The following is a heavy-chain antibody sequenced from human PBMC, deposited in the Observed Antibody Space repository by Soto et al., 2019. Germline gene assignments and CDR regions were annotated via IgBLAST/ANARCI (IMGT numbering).Heavy chain of an antibody. CDR1: GGSISSGDYY. CDR2: IYYRGST. CDR3: ARSITMIVVDPLRFDS. Sequence: SETLSLTCTVSGGSISSGDYYWNWIRQPPGKGLEWIGYIYYRGSTYYNPSLKSRVAISIDTFKNQFSLKLRSVTAADTAVYYCARSITMIVVDPLRFDSWGQGTLVTVFS. J-gene: IGHJ4*02. V-gene: IGHV4-30-4*01. D-gene: IGHD3-22*01.